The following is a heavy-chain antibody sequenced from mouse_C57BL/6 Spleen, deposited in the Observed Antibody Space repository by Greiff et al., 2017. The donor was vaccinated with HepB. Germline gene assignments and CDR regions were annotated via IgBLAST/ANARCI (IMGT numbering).Heavy chain of an antibody. CDR3: ARPSYYSNPAWFAY. CDR1: GFTFSSYT. CDR2: ISGGGGNT. J-gene: IGHJ3*01. D-gene: IGHD2-5*01. V-gene: IGHV5-9*01. Sequence: EVKLMESGGGLVKPGGSLKLSCAASGFTFSSYTMSWVRQTPEKRLEWVATISGGGGNTYYPDSVKGRFTISRDNAKNTLYLQMSSLRSEDTALYYCARPSYYSNPAWFAYWGQGTLVTVSA.